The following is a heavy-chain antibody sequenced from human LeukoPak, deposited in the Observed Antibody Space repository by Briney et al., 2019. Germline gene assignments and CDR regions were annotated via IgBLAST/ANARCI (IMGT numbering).Heavy chain of an antibody. CDR2: ISSSSSYI. CDR1: GFTFSSYS. Sequence: GFLRLSCAASGFTFSSYSMNWVRQAPGKGLEWVSSISSSSSYIYYADSVKGRFTISRDNAKNSLYLQMNSLRAEDTAVYYCARVDETTFSFDYWGQGTLVTVSS. V-gene: IGHV3-21*01. J-gene: IGHJ4*02. D-gene: IGHD2/OR15-2a*01. CDR3: ARVDETTFSFDY.